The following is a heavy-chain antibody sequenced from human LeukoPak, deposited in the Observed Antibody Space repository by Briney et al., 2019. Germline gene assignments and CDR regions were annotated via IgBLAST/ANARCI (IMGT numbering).Heavy chain of an antibody. D-gene: IGHD3-22*01. J-gene: IGHJ4*02. CDR1: GYTFTTYD. CDR2: MNPNSGDT. CDR3: ARGLGDYYDTSDYYYAVPAH. V-gene: IGHV1-8*01. Sequence: GASVKASCKASGYTFTTYDITWVRQATGQGLEWMGWMNPNSGDTAYAQKFQGRVAMTRDTSISTAYMELSSLRSEDTAVYYCARGLGDYYDTSDYYYAVPAHWGQGTLVTVSS.